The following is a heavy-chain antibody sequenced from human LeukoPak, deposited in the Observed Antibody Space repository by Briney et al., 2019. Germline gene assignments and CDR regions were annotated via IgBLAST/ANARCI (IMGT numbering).Heavy chain of an antibody. J-gene: IGHJ6*02. Sequence: PSETLSLTCTVSGGSIKSHYWGWIRQTPGKGLEWIGCIYESGSTYHNPSLKSRVTISVDMSKNQFSLKVSSVTAADTAVYYCARGGSSWSYAMDVWGQGTTVTVSS. D-gene: IGHD6-13*01. CDR3: ARGGSSWSYAMDV. CDR1: GGSIKSHY. V-gene: IGHV4-59*11. CDR2: IYESGST.